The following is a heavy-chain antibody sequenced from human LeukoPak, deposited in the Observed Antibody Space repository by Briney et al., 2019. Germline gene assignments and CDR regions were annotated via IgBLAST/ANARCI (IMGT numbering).Heavy chain of an antibody. CDR3: ARLVEIPDY. Sequence: GGSLSLSCAASGFTFSSYSMNWVRQAPGKGLEWVSYISSSSSTIYYAASVKGRFTISRDNAKNSLYLQMNSLRAEDTAVYYCARLVEIPDYWGQGTLVTVSS. CDR2: ISSSSSTI. CDR1: GFTFSSYS. V-gene: IGHV3-48*01. D-gene: IGHD5-12*01. J-gene: IGHJ4*02.